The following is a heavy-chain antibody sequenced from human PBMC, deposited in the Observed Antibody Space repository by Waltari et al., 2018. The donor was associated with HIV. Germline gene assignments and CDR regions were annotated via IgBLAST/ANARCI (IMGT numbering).Heavy chain of an antibody. CDR2: INSGNGNT. Sequence: QVQLVQSGAEVKKPGASVKVSCKASGYTFTTYTVQWVRQAPGQRLEWMGGINSGNGNTKYSQKVQGRVTITRDTSASTAYMELSSLRSEDTAVYYCARDSGFDYWGQGTLVTVSS. CDR1: GYTFTTYT. D-gene: IGHD6-25*01. CDR3: ARDSGFDY. J-gene: IGHJ4*02. V-gene: IGHV1-3*01.